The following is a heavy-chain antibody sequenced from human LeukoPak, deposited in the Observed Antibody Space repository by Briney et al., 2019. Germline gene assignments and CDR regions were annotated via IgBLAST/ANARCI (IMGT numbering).Heavy chain of an antibody. Sequence: SQTLSLTCAISGDSVSSISVAWNWIRQSPSRGLEWPGRTYYRSKWYYEYAVSVKSRINISPDTSKNQFSLQLTSVTPEDTAVYCCSLARSEYHYGMDVWGQGTTVTVSS. J-gene: IGHJ6*02. V-gene: IGHV6-1*01. CDR3: SLARSEYHYGMDV. CDR2: TYYRSKWYY. CDR1: GDSVSSISVA.